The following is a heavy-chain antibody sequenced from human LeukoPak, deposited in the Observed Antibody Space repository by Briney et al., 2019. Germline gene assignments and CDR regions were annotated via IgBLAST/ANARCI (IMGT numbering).Heavy chain of an antibody. Sequence: PGGSLRLSCAASGFTFSSYGMHWVRQAPGKGLEWVAVIWYDGSNKYYADSVKGRFTISRDNSKNTLLLQMNSLKAEDTAVYYCARGSASNLQWLYFDYWGQGTRVTVSS. CDR3: ARGSASNLQWLYFDY. V-gene: IGHV3-33*01. D-gene: IGHD6-19*01. CDR1: GFTFSSYG. J-gene: IGHJ4*02. CDR2: IWYDGSNK.